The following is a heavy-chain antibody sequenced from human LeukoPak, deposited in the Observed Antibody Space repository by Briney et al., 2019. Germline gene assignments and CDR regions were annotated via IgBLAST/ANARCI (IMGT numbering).Heavy chain of an antibody. CDR1: GGSTSSYY. J-gene: IGHJ1*01. Sequence: PSETLSLTCTVSGGSTSSYYWSWLRQPPGKGLEWIGYIYYSGSTNYNPSLKSRVTISVDTSKNQFSLKLSSVTAADTAVYYCARAPSRLTGLQHWGQGTLVTVSS. CDR3: ARAPSRLTGLQH. CDR2: IYYSGST. D-gene: IGHD3-10*01. V-gene: IGHV4-59*01.